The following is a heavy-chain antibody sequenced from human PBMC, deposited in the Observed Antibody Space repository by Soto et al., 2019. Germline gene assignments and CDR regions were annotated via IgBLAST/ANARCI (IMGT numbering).Heavy chain of an antibody. CDR2: ISSSGGST. J-gene: IGHJ6*02. CDR3: AKDRDTYFSYGLDV. CDR1: GFTFSLND. Sequence: GGPLRLCCSASGFTFSLNDMTWVRQAPGKGLEWVSSISSSGGSTYYAESVKGRFTISRDNSKNTLSLQMNSLSAEDTAVYYCAKDRDTYFSYGLDVWGQGTTVTVSS. V-gene: IGHV3-23*01. D-gene: IGHD3-10*01.